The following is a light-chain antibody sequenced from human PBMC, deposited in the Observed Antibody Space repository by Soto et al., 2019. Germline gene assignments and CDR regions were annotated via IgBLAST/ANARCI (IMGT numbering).Light chain of an antibody. CDR2: EVS. CDR3: KSYAGSNTYV. J-gene: IGLJ1*01. V-gene: IGLV2-14*01. Sequence: QSVLTQPASGSGSPGQSFTISCTGTTSDDGGYKYVSWYQQVPGKAPKVIIYEVSSRPAGVSTRFSGSKSGNTASLTISGLQAEDEADYFCKSYAGSNTYVFGSGTKVTVL. CDR1: TSDDGGYKY.